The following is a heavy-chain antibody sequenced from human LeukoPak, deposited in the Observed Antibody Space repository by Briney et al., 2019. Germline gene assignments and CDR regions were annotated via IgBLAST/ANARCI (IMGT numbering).Heavy chain of an antibody. V-gene: IGHV3-23*01. CDR1: GFTFSSYG. CDR2: ISGSGGST. CDR3: AKDAPYYYDSSGYGGAFDI. J-gene: IGHJ3*02. Sequence: PGGPLRLSCAASGFTFSSYGMSWVRQAPGKGLEWVSAISGSGGSTYYADSVKGRFTISRDNSKNTLYLQMNSLRAEDTAVYYCAKDAPYYYDSSGYGGAFDIWGQGTMVTVSS. D-gene: IGHD3-22*01.